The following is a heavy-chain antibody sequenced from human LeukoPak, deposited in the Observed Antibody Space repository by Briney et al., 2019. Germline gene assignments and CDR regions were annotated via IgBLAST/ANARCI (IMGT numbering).Heavy chain of an antibody. CDR2: ISSSGNTI. D-gene: IGHD4-23*01. V-gene: IGHV3-48*01. CDR3: AKTPQADY. CDR1: GFTFNSYS. Sequence: GGSLRLSCAASGFTFNSYSLNWVRQAPGKGLEWISYISSSGNTIYYADSVKGRFTISRDNAKNSLYLQMNSLRAEDTAVYYCAKTPQADYWGQGTLVTVSS. J-gene: IGHJ4*02.